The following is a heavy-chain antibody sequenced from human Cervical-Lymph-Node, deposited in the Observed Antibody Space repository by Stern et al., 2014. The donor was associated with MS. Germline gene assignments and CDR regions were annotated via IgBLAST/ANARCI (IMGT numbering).Heavy chain of an antibody. Sequence: QVQLVQSGTEVKKPGASVKVSCKTFRNPFSGDYVHWVRQAPGQGLQWVGWINPITGDAEPAQEFEGRVAMTSDMSISTAYMEVKWLTSDDTAVYYCATGLTRRALSPDSWGQGTLVTVSS. J-gene: IGHJ4*02. CDR3: ATGLTRRALSPDS. D-gene: IGHD2-15*01. V-gene: IGHV1-2*02. CDR1: RNPFSGDY. CDR2: INPITGDA.